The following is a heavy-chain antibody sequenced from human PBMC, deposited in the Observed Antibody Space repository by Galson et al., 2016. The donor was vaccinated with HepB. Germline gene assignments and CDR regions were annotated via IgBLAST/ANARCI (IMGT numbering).Heavy chain of an antibody. CDR1: GFTFSNYV. CDR2: IKSRTDSGTR. CDR3: ATVANYKILTGYSYCDF. J-gene: IGHJ4*02. D-gene: IGHD3-9*01. Sequence: SLRLSCAASGFTFSNYVMNWVRQAPGKGLEWVGRIKSRTDSGTRDYAAPVIGRFTVSRDDSKNTLYLQMNSLKSEDTAVYFCATVANYKILTGYSYCDFWGRGALVTVSS. V-gene: IGHV3-15*01.